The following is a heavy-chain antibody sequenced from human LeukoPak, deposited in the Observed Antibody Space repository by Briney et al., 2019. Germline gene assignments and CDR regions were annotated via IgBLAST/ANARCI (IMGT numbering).Heavy chain of an antibody. CDR3: APPGSGDFDI. V-gene: IGHV4-34*01. Sequence: SETLSLTCALYGGSLSGYYWSWIRQPPGKGLEWIGEINHSGITNYNPSLKSRVTISVDTSKKQFSLKLRSVTAADTAVYYCAPPGSGDFDIWGQGTVVTVSS. J-gene: IGHJ3*02. CDR2: INHSGIT. CDR1: GGSLSGYY. D-gene: IGHD3-3*01.